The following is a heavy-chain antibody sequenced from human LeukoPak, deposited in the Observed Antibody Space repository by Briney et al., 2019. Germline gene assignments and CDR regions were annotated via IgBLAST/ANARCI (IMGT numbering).Heavy chain of an antibody. CDR1: GGSISSSCYY. CDR2: IYYSGST. CDR3: ARGNSVPGTDY. Sequence: PSETLSLTCSVSGGSISSSCYYWGWIRQPPGKGLEWIGSIYYSGSTYYNPSLKSRVTISVDTSKNQFSLKLSSVTAADTAVYYCARGNSVPGTDYWGQGTLVTVSS. D-gene: IGHD2-2*01. V-gene: IGHV4-39*01. J-gene: IGHJ4*02.